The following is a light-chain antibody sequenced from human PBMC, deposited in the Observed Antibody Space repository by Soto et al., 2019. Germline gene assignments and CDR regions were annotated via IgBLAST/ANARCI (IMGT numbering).Light chain of an antibody. V-gene: IGLV2-8*01. Sequence: QSALTQPPSASGSPGQSVAISCTGTSSDVGATDYVSWYQQHSGKAPKLLLYEVNKRPSGVPDRFSGSKSGNTASLTVSALQADDEAHYYCISHAGASNVLGTGTKLTVL. J-gene: IGLJ1*01. CDR1: SSDVGATDY. CDR3: ISHAGASNV. CDR2: EVN.